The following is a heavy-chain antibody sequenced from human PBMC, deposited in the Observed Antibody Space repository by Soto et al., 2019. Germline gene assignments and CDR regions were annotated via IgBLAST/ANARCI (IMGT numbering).Heavy chain of an antibody. V-gene: IGHV4-38-2*02. CDR3: ARVTMVIRDSDHFGVDV. CDR2: ISHSGTT. D-gene: IGHD4-17*01. Sequence: PSETLSLTCLVSGFPISSTYSWGWIRQPPGKGLEWIGSISHSGTTSYSPSLTSRVSISVDTSKNQVSLKLTSVTAADTAVYCCARVTMVIRDSDHFGVDVWGQGTTVTVSS. CDR1: GFPISSTYS. J-gene: IGHJ6*02.